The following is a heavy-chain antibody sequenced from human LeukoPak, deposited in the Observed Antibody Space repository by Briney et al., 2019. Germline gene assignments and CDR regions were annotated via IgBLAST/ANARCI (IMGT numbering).Heavy chain of an antibody. D-gene: IGHD3-22*01. V-gene: IGHV4-30-2*01. CDR2: IYHSGST. CDR3: ARDKGSSGYYYPGQPDAFDI. CDR1: GGSISSGGYS. J-gene: IGHJ3*02. Sequence: SQTLSLTCAVSGGSISSGGYSWSWIRQPPGKGLEWIGYIYHSGSTYYNPSLKSRVTISVDRSKNQFSLKLSSVTAADTAVYYCARDKGSSGYYYPGQPDAFDIWGQGTMVTVSS.